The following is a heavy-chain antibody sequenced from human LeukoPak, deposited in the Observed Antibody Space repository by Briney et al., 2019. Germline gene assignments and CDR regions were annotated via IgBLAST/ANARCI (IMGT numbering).Heavy chain of an antibody. Sequence: GGSLRLSCGASGFTFGTYWMHWVRQAPGKGLEWVTFIQYDGSKKYYADSVKGRFTISRDNSKNTLYLEMNSLRAEDTAVYYCAKDIGSYYDYWGQGILVTVSS. CDR1: GFTFGTYW. CDR2: IQYDGSKK. D-gene: IGHD3-10*01. CDR3: AKDIGSYYDY. J-gene: IGHJ4*02. V-gene: IGHV3-30*02.